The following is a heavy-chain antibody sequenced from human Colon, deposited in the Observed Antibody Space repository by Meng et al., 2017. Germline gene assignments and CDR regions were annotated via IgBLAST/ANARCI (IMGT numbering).Heavy chain of an antibody. V-gene: IGHV3-21*01. CDR1: GFTFSSYA. CDR2: ISSSSSSYK. Sequence: GESLKISCAASGFTFSSYAMNWVRQAPGKGLEWVSVISSSSSSYKHYADSVKGRFTISRDNAKNSLYQQMNSLRAEDTAVYYCTRWSSASGHDYWGQGTLVTVSS. D-gene: IGHD6-19*01. CDR3: TRWSSASGHDY. J-gene: IGHJ4*02.